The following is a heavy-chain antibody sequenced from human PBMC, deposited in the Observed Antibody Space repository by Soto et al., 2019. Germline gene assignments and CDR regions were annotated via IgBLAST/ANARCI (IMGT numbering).Heavy chain of an antibody. CDR3: ISHSPEDMKRT. CDR1: GFTFSGSS. V-gene: IGHV3-73*01. Sequence: PGGSLRLSCAASGFTFSGSSVQWVRQASGKGLEWVGRIRNKVHSYATAYAASVRGRFTISRDDSKNTTFLQMKSLNTEDTAVYYCISHSPEDMKRTWGQGTLVTVSS. D-gene: IGHD2-15*01. J-gene: IGHJ1*01. CDR2: IRNKVHSYAT.